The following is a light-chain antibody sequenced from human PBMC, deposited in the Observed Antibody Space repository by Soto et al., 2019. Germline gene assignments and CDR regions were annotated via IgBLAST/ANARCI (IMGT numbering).Light chain of an antibody. CDR1: SIDVGGYNY. Sequence: QSALTQPASVSGSPGQSITISCTGTSIDVGGYNYVSWYQQHPGKAPKLMIFDVSNRPSGVSNRFSASKSGNTASLTISGLRAEDEADYYCSSYTSSSTVIFGGGTKVTAL. V-gene: IGLV2-14*01. CDR3: SSYTSSSTVI. J-gene: IGLJ2*01. CDR2: DVS.